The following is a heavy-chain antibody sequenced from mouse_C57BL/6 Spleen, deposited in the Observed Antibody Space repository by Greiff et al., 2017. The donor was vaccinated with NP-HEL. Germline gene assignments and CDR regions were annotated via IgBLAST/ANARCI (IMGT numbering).Heavy chain of an antibody. V-gene: IGHV1-64*01. J-gene: IGHJ2*01. CDR3: ARGATVNYFDY. CDR2: IHPTSGST. Sequence: VQLQQSGAELVKPGASVKLSCKASGYTFTSYWMHWVKQRPGQGLEWIGMIHPTSGSTNYNEKFKSKATLTVDKSSSTAYMQLSSLTSEDSAVEYCARGATVNYFDYWGQGTTLTVSS. D-gene: IGHD1-1*01. CDR1: GYTFTSYW.